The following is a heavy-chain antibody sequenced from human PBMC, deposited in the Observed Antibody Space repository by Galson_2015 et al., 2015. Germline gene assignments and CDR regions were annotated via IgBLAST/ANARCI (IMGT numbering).Heavy chain of an antibody. D-gene: IGHD6-19*01. CDR3: ARQGGSGVWGQKNWFDP. CDR1: GYSFASYW. J-gene: IGHJ5*02. CDR2: IYPDDSDT. Sequence: QSGAEVKKPGESLTISCKGSGYSFASYWIGWVRQMPGKGLEWMGIIYPDDSDTTYSPSFQGQVTISADKSISTAYLQWSSLKASDSAMYYCARQGGSGVWGQKNWFDPWGQGTLVTVSS. V-gene: IGHV5-51*01.